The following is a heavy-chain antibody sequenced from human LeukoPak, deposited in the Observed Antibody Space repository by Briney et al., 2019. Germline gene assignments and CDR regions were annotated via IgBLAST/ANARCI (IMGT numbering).Heavy chain of an antibody. CDR1: GGSFSSYA. D-gene: IGHD6-13*01. Sequence: SVKVSCKSSGGSFSSYAINWVRQAPGQGLEWMGRVIPIFGTANYAQKFQDRVTITADESTNTAYMELSSLRSEDAAVYYCAFGDSSSWAPYYYSMDVWGQGTTVTVSS. CDR3: AFGDSSSWAPYYYSMDV. CDR2: VIPIFGTA. V-gene: IGHV1-69*15. J-gene: IGHJ6*02.